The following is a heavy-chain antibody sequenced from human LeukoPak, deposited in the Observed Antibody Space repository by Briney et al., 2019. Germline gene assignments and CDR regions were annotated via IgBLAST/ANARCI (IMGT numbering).Heavy chain of an antibody. D-gene: IGHD2-15*01. V-gene: IGHV1-2*02. J-gene: IGHJ5*02. CDR1: GSPFTVYY. CDR3: ARDPSYCSGGSCYRNKQYNWFDP. Sequence: ASVEVSCQASGSPFTVYYMHWVRPAPGQGLEWMGWVNPNSGGTNYSQKVQGRVTMTKDTSISTAYIERKRLRSDGTAVYYCARDPSYCSGGSCYRNKQYNWFDPWGQGTLVTVSS. CDR2: VNPNSGGT.